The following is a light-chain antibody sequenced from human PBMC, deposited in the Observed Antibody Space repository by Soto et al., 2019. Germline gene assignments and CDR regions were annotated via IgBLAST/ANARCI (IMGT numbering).Light chain of an antibody. J-gene: IGKJ5*01. CDR3: QQLNSYPQT. CDR1: RGISSY. Sequence: IQLCQSPSSLSASVGDRVTITCQASRGISSYLAWYQQKPGKAPKLLVYSASTLQSGVPSRFSGSGSGPDFTLTISSLQPEDSATYFCQQLNSYPQTFGQGTRLEI. V-gene: IGKV1-9*01. CDR2: SAS.